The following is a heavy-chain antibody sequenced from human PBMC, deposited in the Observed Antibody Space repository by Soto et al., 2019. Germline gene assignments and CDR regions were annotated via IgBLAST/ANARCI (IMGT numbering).Heavy chain of an antibody. CDR3: ARSFDGYAIYH. V-gene: IGHV4-4*02. D-gene: IGHD3-9*01. CDR1: SASIIREQR. J-gene: IGHJ1*01. Sequence: QMPLQESGPGLVKPSETLSLTCAVYSASIIREQRWTWARHPPEKGLEWIGEIHHSGSPNNNPSLRSRGTRPVDKPKNQSGMNLNSLTAADTALYYCARSFDGYAIYHWGEGSLVIVCS. CDR2: IHHSGSP.